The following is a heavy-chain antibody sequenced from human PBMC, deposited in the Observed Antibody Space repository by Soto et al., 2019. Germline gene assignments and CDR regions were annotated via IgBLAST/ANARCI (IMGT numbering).Heavy chain of an antibody. J-gene: IGHJ5*02. CDR2: IDSSGEK. CDR1: GLSITDSEMG. CDR3: ARRHLAVAVSPWFDP. Sequence: QVTLKESGPVLVKPTETLTLTCTVSGLSITDSEMGVSWIRQPPGQPLEWLAHIDSSGEKSYRTFPKSRLAISKDTSKSQIVLTMTNMDPADTATYYCARRHLAVAVSPWFDPWGQGIPVTVSS. D-gene: IGHD6-19*01. V-gene: IGHV2-26*01.